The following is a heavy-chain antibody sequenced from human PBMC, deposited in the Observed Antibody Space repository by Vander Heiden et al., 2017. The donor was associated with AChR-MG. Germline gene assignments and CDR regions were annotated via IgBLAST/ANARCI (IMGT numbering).Heavy chain of an antibody. CDR2: IYPGDSDT. D-gene: IGHD3-10*01. CDR1: GYSFTSYW. CDR3: ARPITMVRGVISTFGY. Sequence: EVQLVQSGAEVKKPGESLKISCKGSGYSFTSYWIGWVRQMPGKGLEWMGIIYPGDSDTRYSPSFQGQVTISADKSISTAYLQWSSLKASDTAMYYCARPITMVRGVISTFGYWGQGTLVTVSS. V-gene: IGHV5-51*01. J-gene: IGHJ4*02.